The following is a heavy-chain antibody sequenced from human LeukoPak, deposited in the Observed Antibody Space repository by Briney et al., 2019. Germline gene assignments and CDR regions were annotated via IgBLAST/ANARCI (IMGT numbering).Heavy chain of an antibody. Sequence: SETLSLTCTVSGCSLSSYYWCWIRQPAGKGLEWIGRMYTSGSTNQNHSLKSRVTISVDKSKNQFSLKLSSVTAADTAVYYCARDRIGPFYAFDIWGQGTMVTVSS. CDR3: ARDRIGPFYAFDI. V-gene: IGHV4-4*07. J-gene: IGHJ3*02. CDR1: GCSLSSYY. CDR2: MYTSGST. D-gene: IGHD2/OR15-2a*01.